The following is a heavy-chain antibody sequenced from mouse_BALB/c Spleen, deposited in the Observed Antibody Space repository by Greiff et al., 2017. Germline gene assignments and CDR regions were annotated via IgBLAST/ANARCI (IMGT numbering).Heavy chain of an antibody. V-gene: IGHV1-9*01. J-gene: IGHJ3*01. Sequence: VQLQQSGAELMKPGASVKISCKATGYTFSSYWIEWVKQRPGHGLEWIGEILPGSGSTNYNEKFKGKATFTADTSSNTAYMQLSSLTSEDSAVYYCARENGSSLSFAYWGQGTLVTVSA. D-gene: IGHD1-1*01. CDR1: GYTFSSYW. CDR3: ARENGSSLSFAY. CDR2: ILPGSGST.